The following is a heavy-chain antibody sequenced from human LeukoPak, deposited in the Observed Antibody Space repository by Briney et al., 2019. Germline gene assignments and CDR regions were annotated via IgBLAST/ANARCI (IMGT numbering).Heavy chain of an antibody. V-gene: IGHV3-30*02. Sequence: PGGSLRLSCAASGFTFSNYGMHWVRQAPGKGLEWVAFIRYDGSNKDYADSVKGRFTISRDNSKNTLYLQMNSLRAEDTAVYYCAKDGYNYSDYWDQGTLVTVSS. D-gene: IGHD5-24*01. J-gene: IGHJ4*02. CDR2: IRYDGSNK. CDR1: GFTFSNYG. CDR3: AKDGYNYSDY.